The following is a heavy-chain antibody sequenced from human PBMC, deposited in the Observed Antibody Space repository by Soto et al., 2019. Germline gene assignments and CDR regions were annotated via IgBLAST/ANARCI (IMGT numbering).Heavy chain of an antibody. V-gene: IGHV4-59*01. D-gene: IGHD3-22*01. Sequence: PSETLSLTCTVSGGSISSYYWSWIRQPPGKGLEWIGYIYYSGSTNYNPSLKSRVTISVDTSKNQFSLKLSSVTAADTAVYYCARLKEDYYDSSGYYYYFDYWGQGTLVTVS. J-gene: IGHJ4*02. CDR1: GGSISSYY. CDR2: IYYSGST. CDR3: ARLKEDYYDSSGYYYYFDY.